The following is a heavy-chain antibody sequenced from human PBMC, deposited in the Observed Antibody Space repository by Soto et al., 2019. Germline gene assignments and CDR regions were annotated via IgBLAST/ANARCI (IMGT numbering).Heavy chain of an antibody. Sequence: SETLSLTCTVSGFSINSAGHSWGWLRQAPGKGLEWIGNSYHSGNSYYNPSLQSRVTIAVDRSKSQLYLTLPSVTAAAPAFYFCTRARFSDLCFDLWGQGTPVTVSS. J-gene: IGHJ4*02. CDR1: GFSINSAGHS. CDR3: TRARFSDLCFDL. CDR2: SYHSGNS. D-gene: IGHD2-21*01. V-gene: IGHV4-30-2*01.